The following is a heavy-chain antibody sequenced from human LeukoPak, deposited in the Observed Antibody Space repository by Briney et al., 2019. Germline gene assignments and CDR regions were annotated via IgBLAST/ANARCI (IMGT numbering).Heavy chain of an antibody. CDR2: IYHNGNT. D-gene: IGHD5-18*01. Sequence: SETLSLTCAVSGYSISSGYYWGWIRQPPGKGLEWIGTIYHNGNTYYNPSLKSRVTISVDTSKNQFSLTLSSVTAADTAVYYCARVRYNYGDSDYWGQGTLVTVSS. CDR1: GYSISSGYY. V-gene: IGHV4-38-2*01. J-gene: IGHJ4*02. CDR3: ARVRYNYGDSDY.